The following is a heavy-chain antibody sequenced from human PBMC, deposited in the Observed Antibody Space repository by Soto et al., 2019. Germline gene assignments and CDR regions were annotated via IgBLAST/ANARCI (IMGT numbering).Heavy chain of an antibody. D-gene: IGHD4-17*01. CDR3: SRDPNGDYIGSFDN. V-gene: IGHV3-23*01. Sequence: EVQLLESGGVLVPPGGSLRLSCAASGFTFSIFAMTWVRQAPGKGLEWVASITGSGDYARYTDSVQGRFTISRDNSKNTLYLQMSSLRTDDTALYYCSRDPNGDYIGSFDNWGLGTMVTVSS. CDR1: GFTFSIFA. CDR2: ITGSGDYA. J-gene: IGHJ3*02.